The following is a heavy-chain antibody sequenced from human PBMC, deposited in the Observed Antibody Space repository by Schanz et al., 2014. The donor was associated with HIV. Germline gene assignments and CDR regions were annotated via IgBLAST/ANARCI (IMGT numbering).Heavy chain of an antibody. D-gene: IGHD2-2*01. J-gene: IGHJ6*02. CDR3: ARDGGYCSRTSCPLHV. V-gene: IGHV3-23*01. CDR2: FSGSAGST. CDR1: GFNFSNYA. Sequence: EVHLLESGGGLVQPGGSLRLACSASGFNFSNYAMHWVRQTAGKGLAWVSGFSGSAGSTYYADSVKGRFIISRDNSKNTLYLQMNSLRAEDTAVYYCARDGGYCSRTSCPLHVWGQGTSVTVS.